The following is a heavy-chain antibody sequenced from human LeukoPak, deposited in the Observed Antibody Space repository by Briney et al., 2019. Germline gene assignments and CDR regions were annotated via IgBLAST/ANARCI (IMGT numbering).Heavy chain of an antibody. CDR1: GYTFTSYG. J-gene: IGHJ3*02. V-gene: IGHV1-18*01. D-gene: IGHD6-13*01. Sequence: ASVKVFCKASGYTFTSYGISWVRQAPGQGLEWMGWISAYNGNTNYAQKLQGRVTMTTDTSTSTAYMELRSLRSDDTAVYYCARDSAERSAAPDAFDIWGQGTMVTVSS. CDR3: ARDSAERSAAPDAFDI. CDR2: ISAYNGNT.